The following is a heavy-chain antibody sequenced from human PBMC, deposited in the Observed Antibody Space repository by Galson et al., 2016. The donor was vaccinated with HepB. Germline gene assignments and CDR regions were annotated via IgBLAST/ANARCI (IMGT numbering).Heavy chain of an antibody. J-gene: IGHJ4*02. V-gene: IGHV2-5*02. CDR1: GFSLTNTGVG. D-gene: IGHD5-18*01. CDR3: GQSLPVYTYGSIFSHYFDQ. Sequence: PALVKPTQTLTLPCSFSGFSLTNTGVGVGWIRQPPGKALEWLALVFWAGDKHYSPSLRNRLTITKDTSKNQVVLTKTNMGPVDTATYYCGQSLPVYTYGSIFSHYFDQWGQGTLVTVSS. CDR2: VFWAGDK.